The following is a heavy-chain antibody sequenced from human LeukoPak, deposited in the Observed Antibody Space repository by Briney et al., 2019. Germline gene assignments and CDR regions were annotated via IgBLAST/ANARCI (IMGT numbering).Heavy chain of an antibody. D-gene: IGHD5-24*01. Sequence: PGGSLRLSCAASGFTFSDYVMHWVRQAPGKGLEWISYIGIDSGNTNYADSVKGRFTISGDKAKNSLYLQMNSLRVEDTAVYYCARDYKYAFDNWGQGTLVTVSS. CDR3: ARDYKYAFDN. CDR2: IGIDSGNT. J-gene: IGHJ4*02. CDR1: GFTFSDYV. V-gene: IGHV3-11*06.